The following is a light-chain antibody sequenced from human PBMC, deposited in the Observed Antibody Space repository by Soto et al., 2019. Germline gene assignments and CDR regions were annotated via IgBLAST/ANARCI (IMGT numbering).Light chain of an antibody. CDR1: SSDVGGYNY. J-gene: IGLJ2*01. CDR2: DVS. CDR3: SSYTISSTLVV. V-gene: IGLV2-14*01. Sequence: QSVLTQPASVSGSPGQSITISCTGTSSDVGGYNYVSWYQQHPGKAPKLMIYDVSNRPSGVSNRFSGSKSGNTASLTISGLKAEDEADYYCSSYTISSTLVVFGGGTKLTVL.